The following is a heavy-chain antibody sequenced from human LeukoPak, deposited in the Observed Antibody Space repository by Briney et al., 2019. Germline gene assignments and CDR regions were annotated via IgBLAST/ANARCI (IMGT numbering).Heavy chain of an antibody. CDR3: ARRTTKKNYSDFILDY. Sequence: PGGSLRLSCAASGFIVNTNYMSWVRQAPGRGLEWVSFIYADGNTYYADSVKGRFTISRDNSKNTLYLQMNSLRAEDTAVYYCARRTTKKNYSDFILDYWGQGTLVTVSS. CDR1: GFIVNTNY. J-gene: IGHJ4*02. V-gene: IGHV3-53*05. D-gene: IGHD4-11*01. CDR2: IYADGNT.